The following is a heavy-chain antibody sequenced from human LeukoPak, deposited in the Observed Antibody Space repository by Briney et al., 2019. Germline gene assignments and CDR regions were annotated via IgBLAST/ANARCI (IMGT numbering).Heavy chain of an antibody. CDR2: ISWNSGSI. CDR1: GFTFDDYA. Sequence: GRSLRLSCAASGFTFDDYAMHWVRQAPGKGLGWVSGISWNSGSISYADCVKGRFTISRDNAKNSLYLQMNSLRAEDTALYYCAKASLVVDYYYYYGMDVWGQGTTVTVSS. J-gene: IGHJ6*02. V-gene: IGHV3-9*01. CDR3: AKASLVVDYYYYYGMDV. D-gene: IGHD2-15*01.